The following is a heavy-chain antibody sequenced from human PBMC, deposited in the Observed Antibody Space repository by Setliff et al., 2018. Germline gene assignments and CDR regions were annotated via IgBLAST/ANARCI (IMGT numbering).Heavy chain of an antibody. J-gene: IGHJ4*02. V-gene: IGHV3-21*01. CDR1: GFTFSSYS. Sequence: PGGSLRLSCAASGFTFSSYSMNWVRQAPGKGLEWVSSISSSSSYIYYADSVKGRFTISRDNAKNSLYLQMNSLRAEDTAVYYCARDLCGGSCYPEYWGQGTLVTVSS. CDR2: ISSSSSYI. CDR3: ARDLCGGSCYPEY. D-gene: IGHD2-15*01.